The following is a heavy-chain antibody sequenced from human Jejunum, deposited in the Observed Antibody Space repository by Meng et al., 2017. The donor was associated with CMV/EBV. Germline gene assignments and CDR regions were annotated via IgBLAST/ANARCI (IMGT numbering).Heavy chain of an antibody. CDR2: IYYTGGT. CDR1: GGSISGYY. J-gene: IGHJ5*02. V-gene: IGHV4-59*01. CDR3: ARVRGGFDP. Sequence: LACTSSGGSISGYYWSWIRQPPGKGREWVGYIYYTGGTNYNPSLESRASIALDRSKSQISLKLTSVTAADTAVYYCARVRGGFDPWGQGTLVTVSS.